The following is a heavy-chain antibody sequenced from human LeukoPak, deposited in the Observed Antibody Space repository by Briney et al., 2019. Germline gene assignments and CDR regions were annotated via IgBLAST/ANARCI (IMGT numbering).Heavy chain of an antibody. J-gene: IGHJ4*02. D-gene: IGHD6-19*01. V-gene: IGHV4-39*07. CDR1: GGSIRSSYYY. Sequence: PSETLSLTCTVSGGSIRSSYYYWGCLRQPPGKGLGWIGSSYDSESTYYNPSLKSRVTISVDTSKNQFSLKLSSVTAADTAVYYCARAIGSSGVFDYWGQRTLVTVPS. CDR3: ARAIGSSGVFDY. CDR2: SYDSEST.